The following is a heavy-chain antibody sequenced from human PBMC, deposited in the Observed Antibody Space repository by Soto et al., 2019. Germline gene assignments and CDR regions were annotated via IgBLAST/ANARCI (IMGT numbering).Heavy chain of an antibody. J-gene: IGHJ6*02. V-gene: IGHV4-34*01. CDR1: GGSFSICY. Sequence: PSATLSITCAVYGGSFSICYWRLIRQPPGDGLEWIGEINHRGSTNYNPSLKSRVTISVDTSKNQFSLKLSSVTAADTAVYYCARGRYSSGWYDPHYYYDGMDVWGRGPTVT. CDR2: INHRGST. D-gene: IGHD6-19*01. CDR3: ARGRYSSGWYDPHYYYDGMDV.